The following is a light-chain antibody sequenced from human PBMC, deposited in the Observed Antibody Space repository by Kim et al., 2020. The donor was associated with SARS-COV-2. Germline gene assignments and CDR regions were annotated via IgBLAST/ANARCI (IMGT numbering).Light chain of an antibody. J-gene: IGKJ1*01. CDR1: QSISSY. CDR3: QQTYSTPWT. V-gene: IGKV1-39*01. CDR2: GAS. Sequence: DIQMTQSPSSLSASVGDRVTITCRASQSISSYLNWYQKKAGKAPKLLIYGASSLQSGVPSRFSGSGSGTDFTLSINSLQPEDLATYYCQQTYSTPWTFGHGTKVEIK.